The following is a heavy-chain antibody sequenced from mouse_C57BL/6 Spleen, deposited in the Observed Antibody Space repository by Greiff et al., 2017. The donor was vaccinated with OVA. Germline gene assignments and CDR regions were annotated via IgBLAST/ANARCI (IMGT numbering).Heavy chain of an antibody. V-gene: IGHV1-19*01. CDR3: ARAPLSDAMDY. J-gene: IGHJ4*01. D-gene: IGHD2-3*01. CDR1: GYTFTDYY. Sequence: EVKLQESGPVLVKPGASVKMSCKASGYTFTDYYMNWVKQSHGKSLEWIGVINPYNGGTSYNQKFKGKATLTVDKSSSTAYMELNSLTSEDSAVYYCARAPLSDAMDYWGQGTSVTVSS. CDR2: INPYNGGT.